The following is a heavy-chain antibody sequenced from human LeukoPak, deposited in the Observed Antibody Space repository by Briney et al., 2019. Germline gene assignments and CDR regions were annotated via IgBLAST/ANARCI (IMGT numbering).Heavy chain of an antibody. Sequence: PGGSLRLSCAASGFTFDDYAMHWVRQAPGKGLEWVSGISWNSGSIGYADSVKGRFTISRDNAKNSLYLQMNNLRAEDTALYYCAKDTRARDYYGSGSYTFDYWGQGTLVTVSS. V-gene: IGHV3-9*01. CDR3: AKDTRARDYYGSGSYTFDY. CDR2: ISWNSGSI. J-gene: IGHJ4*02. D-gene: IGHD3-10*01. CDR1: GFTFDDYA.